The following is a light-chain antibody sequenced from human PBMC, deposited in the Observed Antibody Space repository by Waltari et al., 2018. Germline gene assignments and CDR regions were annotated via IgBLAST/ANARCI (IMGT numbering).Light chain of an antibody. J-gene: IGLJ2*01. CDR2: DVS. V-gene: IGLV2-11*01. Sequence: QSALTKPRSVSGSPGQSVTISCTGTSSDVGSYNYVSWYQQYPGKVPKLMIYDVSKRPSGVPDRFSGSKSGNTASLTISGLQAEDEADYYCCSYAGSYVVFGGGTKLTVL. CDR3: CSYAGSYVV. CDR1: SSDVGSYNY.